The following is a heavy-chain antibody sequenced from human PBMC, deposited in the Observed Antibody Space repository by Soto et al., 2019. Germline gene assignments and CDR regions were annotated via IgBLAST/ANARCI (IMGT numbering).Heavy chain of an antibody. J-gene: IGHJ4*02. V-gene: IGHV3-21*02. CDR2: INGGSTSV. CDR3: ARGGGSLNY. CDR1: GFTFSVSA. D-gene: IGHD2-15*01. Sequence: DVQLVESGGGLVKPGGSLRLSCEASGFTFSVSAMNWVRQAPGKGLEWVSSINGGSTSVHYADSVKGRVTISRDNANNSLSLQLNNLRVEDTAVYYCARGGGSLNYWGQGTLVSVSS.